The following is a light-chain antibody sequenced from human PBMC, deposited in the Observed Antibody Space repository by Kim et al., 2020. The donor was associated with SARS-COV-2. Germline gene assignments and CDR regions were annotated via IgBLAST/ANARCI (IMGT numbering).Light chain of an antibody. J-gene: IGLJ2*01. Sequence: NDRSHMTLWDQKKPGKRPQYRLRYESDSNMLQGSGVPHRISGSNDASSNAGLLLVSGLQSEGEAGYYCAIWYNSTVVFGGGTQLTVL. CDR1: NDRSHM. CDR2: YESDSNM. CDR3: AIWYNSTVV. V-gene: IGLV5-39*01.